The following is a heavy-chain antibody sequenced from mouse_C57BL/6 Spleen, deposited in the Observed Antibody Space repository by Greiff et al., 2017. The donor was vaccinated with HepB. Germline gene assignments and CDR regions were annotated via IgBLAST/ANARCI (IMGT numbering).Heavy chain of an antibody. J-gene: IGHJ1*03. V-gene: IGHV5-16*01. CDR2: INYDGSST. CDR3: ARERAPEWYFDV. CDR1: GFTFSDYY. Sequence: EVKLMESEGGLVQPGSSMKLSCTASGFTFSDYYMAWVRQVPEKGLEWVANINYDGSSTYYLDSLKSRFIISRDNAKNILYLQMSSLKSEDTATYYCARERAPEWYFDVWGTGTTVTVSS.